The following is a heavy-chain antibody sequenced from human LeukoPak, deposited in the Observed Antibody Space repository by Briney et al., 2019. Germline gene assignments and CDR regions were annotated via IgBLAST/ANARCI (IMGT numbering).Heavy chain of an antibody. CDR2: TYSGGST. D-gene: IGHD3-22*01. V-gene: IGHV3-53*01. J-gene: IGHJ4*02. CDR1: GFTVSSNY. Sequence: GGSLRLSCAASGFTVSSNYMSWVRQAPGKGLEWVSVTYSGGSTYYADSVKGRFTISRDNSKNTLYLQMNSLRAEDTAVYYCAMAMGYDSSGYIDYWGQGTLVTVSS. CDR3: AMAMGYDSSGYIDY.